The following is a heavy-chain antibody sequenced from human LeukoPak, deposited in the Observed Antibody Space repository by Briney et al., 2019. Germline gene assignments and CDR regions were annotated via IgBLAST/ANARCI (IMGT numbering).Heavy chain of an antibody. Sequence: SVKVSCKASGGTFSSYAISWVRQAPGQGLEWMGGFIPIFGTANYAQKFQARVTITTDESTSTAYMELSSLRSEDTAVYYCARARSPLLDSSTPYDAFDIWGQGTMVTASS. CDR2: FIPIFGTA. CDR3: ARARSPLLDSSTPYDAFDI. J-gene: IGHJ3*02. V-gene: IGHV1-69*05. D-gene: IGHD2-2*01. CDR1: GGTFSSYA.